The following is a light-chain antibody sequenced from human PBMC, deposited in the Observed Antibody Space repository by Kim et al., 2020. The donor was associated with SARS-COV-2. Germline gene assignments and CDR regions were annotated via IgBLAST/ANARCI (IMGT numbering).Light chain of an antibody. J-gene: IGKJ1*01. Sequence: AIRITQSPSSLSASTGDRVTITCRASQSISSYLAWYQQKPGKAPKLLIYAASTLQSGVPSRFSGSGSGTDFTLTISCLQSEDFATYYCQQYYSYPRTFGQGTKVDIK. V-gene: IGKV1-8*01. CDR2: AAS. CDR3: QQYYSYPRT. CDR1: QSISSY.